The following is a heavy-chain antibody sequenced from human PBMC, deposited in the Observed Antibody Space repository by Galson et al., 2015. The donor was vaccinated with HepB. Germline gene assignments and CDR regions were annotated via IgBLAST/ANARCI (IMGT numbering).Heavy chain of an antibody. D-gene: IGHD3-3*01. V-gene: IGHV3-48*01. CDR3: VTTVVTHYAFCTPPGY. CDR1: GFTFSSYS. Sequence: SLRLSCAASGFTFSSYSMNWVRQAPGKGLEWVSYISSSSNTIYYADSVKGRFTTSRDNAKTSLYLQMNSLRAEDTAVYYCVTTVVTHYAFCTPPGYWAQGTLVIVSS. J-gene: IGHJ4*02. CDR2: ISSSSNTI.